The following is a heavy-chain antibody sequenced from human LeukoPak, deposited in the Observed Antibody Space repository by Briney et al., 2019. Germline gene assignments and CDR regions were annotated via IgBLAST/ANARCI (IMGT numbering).Heavy chain of an antibody. CDR3: ARRRTVLLWFGEQITEVWFDP. D-gene: IGHD3-10*01. J-gene: IGHJ5*02. V-gene: IGHV4-59*08. CDR1: GGSISSYY. Sequence: SETLSLTCTVSGGSISSYYWSWIRQPPGKGLEWFGYIYYSWSTNYNPSLKSRVTISVDTSKNQFSLKLSSVTAADTAVYYCARRRTVLLWFGEQITEVWFDPWGQGTLVTVSS. CDR2: IYYSWST.